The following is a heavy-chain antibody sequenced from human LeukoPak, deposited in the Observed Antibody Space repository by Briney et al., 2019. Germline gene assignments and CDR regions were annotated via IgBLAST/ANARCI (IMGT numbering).Heavy chain of an antibody. D-gene: IGHD3-3*01. CDR3: TTAHDFLDAFDI. CDR1: GFTFSIAW. Sequence: KPGGSLRLSSEASGFTFSIAWLIRARQAPGKGLEWVGRIKSKTDGGTTDYAAPVKGRFTISRDDSKNTLYLQMNSLKTEDTAVYYCTTAHDFLDAFDIWGQGTMVTVSS. J-gene: IGHJ3*02. V-gene: IGHV3-15*01. CDR2: IKSKTDGGTT.